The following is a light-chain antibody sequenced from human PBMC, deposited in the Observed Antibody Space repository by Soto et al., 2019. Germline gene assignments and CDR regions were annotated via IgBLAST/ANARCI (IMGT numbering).Light chain of an antibody. CDR2: KAS. V-gene: IGKV1-5*03. Sequence: DIQMTQSPSTLSASVGDRVTITCRASQSFSGWLAWYQQKPGKVPNLLIYKASSLESGVPSRFSGSGSGTDFTLTISSLQPDDLATYYCQQYGSYPLTFGGGTKVEIK. J-gene: IGKJ4*01. CDR1: QSFSGW. CDR3: QQYGSYPLT.